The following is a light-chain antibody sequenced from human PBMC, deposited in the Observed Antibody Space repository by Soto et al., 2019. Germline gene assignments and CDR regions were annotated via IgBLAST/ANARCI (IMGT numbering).Light chain of an antibody. CDR2: EVS. Sequence: QSALTQPPSASGSPGQSVTVSCTGTSSDVGGYNYVSWYQQHPGKAPKLMIYEVSKRPAGVPDRFSGSKSGNTASLTVSGLQADDEADYYCISYAGSNNSYVFGTGTKVTVL. V-gene: IGLV2-8*01. CDR1: SSDVGGYNY. J-gene: IGLJ1*01. CDR3: ISYAGSNNSYV.